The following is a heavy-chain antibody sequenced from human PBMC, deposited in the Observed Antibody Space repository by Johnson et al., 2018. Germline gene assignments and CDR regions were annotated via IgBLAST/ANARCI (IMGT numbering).Heavy chain of an antibody. CDR1: GFTFDDYA. J-gene: IGHJ3*02. CDR2: ISWDSGRI. CDR3: AKDTYYDFSVGRYAFDI. V-gene: IGHV3-9*01. Sequence: EVQLGESGGGLVQPGRSLRLSCAASGFTFDDYAMHWVRQAPGKGLEWVSGISWDSGRIGYADSVKGRLTISRDNAKNSLYLQMNSLRAEDTALYYCAKDTYYDFSVGRYAFDIWGQGTMVTVSS. D-gene: IGHD3-3*01.